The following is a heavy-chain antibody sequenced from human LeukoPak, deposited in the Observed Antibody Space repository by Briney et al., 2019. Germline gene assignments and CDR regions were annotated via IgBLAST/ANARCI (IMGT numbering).Heavy chain of an antibody. D-gene: IGHD2-21*01. J-gene: IGHJ4*02. CDR1: GGSISSSSYY. CDR3: ARHDRYSNAGQYFDY. CDR2: IYYNGST. V-gene: IGHV4-39*01. Sequence: SETLSLTCTVSGGSISSSSYYWGWIRQPPGKGLEWIGSIYYNGSTYYNPSLKSRVTISVDTSKNQFSLKLSSVTAADTAVYYCARHDRYSNAGQYFDYWGQGTLVTVSS.